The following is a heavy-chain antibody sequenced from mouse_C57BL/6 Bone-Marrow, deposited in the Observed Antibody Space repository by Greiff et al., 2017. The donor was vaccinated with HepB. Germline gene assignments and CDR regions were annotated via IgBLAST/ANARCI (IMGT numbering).Heavy chain of an antibody. CDR3: TLIDYYGSSRDY. V-gene: IGHV14-4*01. D-gene: IGHD1-1*01. Sequence: VQLQQSGAELVRPGASVKLSCTASGFNIKDDYMHWVKQRPEQGLEWIGWIDPENGDTEYASKFQGKATITSDTSSNTAYLQLSSLTSEDTAVYYCTLIDYYGSSRDYWGQGTTLTVSS. CDR2: IDPENGDT. CDR1: GFNIKDDY. J-gene: IGHJ2*01.